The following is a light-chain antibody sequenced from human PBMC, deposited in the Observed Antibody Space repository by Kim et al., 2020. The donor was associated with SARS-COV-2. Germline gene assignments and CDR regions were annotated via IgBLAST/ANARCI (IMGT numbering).Light chain of an antibody. J-gene: IGKJ1*01. V-gene: IGKV3-15*01. Sequence: EIVMKQSPATLSVSPGERATLSCRASQSVSSNLVWYQQKPGQAPRLLIYGASTRATGIPARFSGSGSGTDFTLTISSLQSEDFAVYYCQQYNNWPRTFGQGTKVDIK. CDR3: QQYNNWPRT. CDR1: QSVSSN. CDR2: GAS.